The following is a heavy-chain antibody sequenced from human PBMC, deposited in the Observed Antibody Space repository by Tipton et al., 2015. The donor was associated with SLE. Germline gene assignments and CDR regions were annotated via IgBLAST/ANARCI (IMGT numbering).Heavy chain of an antibody. CDR3: ARGYDFWSGYYTSPWYFDY. J-gene: IGHJ4*02. Sequence: RSLRLSCAASGFTFSSHAMHWVRQAPGKGLEWVAVISYDGSNKYYADSVKGRFTISRDNSKNTLYLQMNSLRAEDTAVYYCARGYDFWSGYYTSPWYFDYWGQGTLVTVSS. D-gene: IGHD3-3*01. V-gene: IGHV3-30*04. CDR1: GFTFSSHA. CDR2: ISYDGSNK.